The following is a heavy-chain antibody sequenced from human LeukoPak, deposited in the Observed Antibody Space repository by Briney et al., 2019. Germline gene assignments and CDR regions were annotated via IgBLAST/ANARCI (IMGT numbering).Heavy chain of an antibody. CDR2: IKSKTEGVTT. V-gene: IGHV3-15*01. J-gene: IGHJ4*02. CDR1: GFTFSNAW. CDR3: TTDCPGMVVTAIRAFDY. Sequence: GGSLRLFCAASGFTFSNAWMSWVRQAPGKGLEWVGRIKSKTEGVTTDYAAHVKGRFTISRNDSKNTLYLQMNSLKTEDTAVYYCTTDCPGMVVTAIRAFDYWGQGTLVTVSS. D-gene: IGHD2-21*02.